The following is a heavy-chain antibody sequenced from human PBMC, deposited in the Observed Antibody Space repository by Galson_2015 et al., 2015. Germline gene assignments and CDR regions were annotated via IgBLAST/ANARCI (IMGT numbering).Heavy chain of an antibody. Sequence: ETLSLTCAVYGGSFSGYYWSWIRQPPGKGLEWIGEINHSGSANYNPSLKSRVTISVDTSKNQFSLKLSSVTAADTAVYYCAGSGVLTGSIDYWGQGTLVTVSS. CDR2: INHSGSA. J-gene: IGHJ4*02. V-gene: IGHV4-34*01. D-gene: IGHD3-9*01. CDR1: GGSFSGYY. CDR3: AGSGVLTGSIDY.